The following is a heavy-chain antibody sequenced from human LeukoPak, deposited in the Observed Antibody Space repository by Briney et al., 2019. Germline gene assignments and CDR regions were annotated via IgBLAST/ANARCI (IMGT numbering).Heavy chain of an antibody. CDR2: IRYDGSNK. J-gene: IGHJ4*02. D-gene: IGHD3-22*01. V-gene: IGHV3-30*02. CDR3: ANRYYYDSSGYYHY. CDR1: GVIVRSNY. Sequence: GGSLRLSCVGSGVIVRSNYMTWVRQAPGKGLEWVAFIRYDGSNKYYADSVKGRFTISRDNSKNTLYLQMNSLRAEDTAVYYCANRYYYDSSGYYHYWGQGTLVTVSS.